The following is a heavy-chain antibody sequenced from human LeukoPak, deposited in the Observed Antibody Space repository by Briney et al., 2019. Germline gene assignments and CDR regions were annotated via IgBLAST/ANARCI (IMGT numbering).Heavy chain of an antibody. Sequence: GASVTVSCKASGYTFTCYYMHWVRQAPGQGLEWMGWINPNSGGTNYAQKFQGRVTMTRDTSISKAYMELRMLSSSDTAVYFCSRVGGDPIHFDYWGQGTLVTVSS. CDR3: SRVGGDPIHFDY. CDR2: INPNSGGT. V-gene: IGHV1-2*02. J-gene: IGHJ4*02. D-gene: IGHD2-21*01. CDR1: GYTFTCYY.